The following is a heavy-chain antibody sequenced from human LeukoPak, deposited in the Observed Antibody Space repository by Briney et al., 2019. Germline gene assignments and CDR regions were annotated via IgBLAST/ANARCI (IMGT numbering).Heavy chain of an antibody. CDR3: ARLSGTRDY. D-gene: IGHD1-1*01. V-gene: IGHV4-59*08. J-gene: IGHJ4*02. Sequence: SETLSLTCTVSGGSISSYYWSWIRQPPGKGLEWIGSIYHSGSTYYNPSLKSRVTISVDTSKNQFSLKLSSVTAADTAVYYCARLSGTRDYWGQGTLVTVSS. CDR1: GGSISSYY. CDR2: IYHSGST.